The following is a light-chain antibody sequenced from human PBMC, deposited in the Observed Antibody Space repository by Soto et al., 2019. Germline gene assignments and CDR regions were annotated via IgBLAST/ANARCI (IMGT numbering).Light chain of an antibody. V-gene: IGKV1-33*01. CDR1: QDIRNY. CDR2: DAS. J-gene: IGKJ2*02. CDR3: QQYNNLPCT. Sequence: DIQMTQSPSSLSASVGDRVTITCQASQDIRNYLNWYQQKPGKAPKLLIFDASNLETGVPSRFSGSGSGTDFTFTISSLQAEDIETYYCQQYNNLPCTFGQGTKLEIK.